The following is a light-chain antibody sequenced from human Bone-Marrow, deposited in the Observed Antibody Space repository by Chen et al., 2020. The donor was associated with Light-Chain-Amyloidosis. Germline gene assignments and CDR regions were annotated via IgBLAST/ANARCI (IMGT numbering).Light chain of an antibody. CDR3: QSYQGSSQGV. J-gene: IGLJ3*02. V-gene: IGLV6-57*01. CDR1: RGSITTNY. Sequence: NFMLTQPHSVSDSPGKTVLLSCPRSRGSITTNYVQWYQQRPGSSPTTVIYEDDQRPSGVPDRFSGSIDRSSTSASLTISGLRTEDEADYYCQSYQGSSQGVFGGGTKLTVL. CDR2: EDD.